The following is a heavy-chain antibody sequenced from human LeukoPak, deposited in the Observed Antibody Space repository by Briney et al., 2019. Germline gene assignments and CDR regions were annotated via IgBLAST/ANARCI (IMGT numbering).Heavy chain of an antibody. CDR3: ARSSLVGATARLWDY. V-gene: IGHV3-21*01. CDR2: ICSCSSYI. Sequence: PVGSLRLSCAASGFTFSSYSMNWVRQAPGKGLEWVSSICSCSSYIYYAASVKGRFTISRDNAKNSLYLQMNSLRAEDTAVYYCARSSLVGATARLWDYWGQGTLVTVSS. D-gene: IGHD1-26*01. CDR1: GFTFSSYS. J-gene: IGHJ4*02.